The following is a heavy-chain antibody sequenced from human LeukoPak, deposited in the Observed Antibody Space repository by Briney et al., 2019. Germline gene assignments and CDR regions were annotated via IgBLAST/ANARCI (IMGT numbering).Heavy chain of an antibody. J-gene: IGHJ5*02. CDR3: ARSQFYGSGSYQGRWFDP. D-gene: IGHD3-10*01. CDR2: IYYSGST. CDR1: GGSISNYY. V-gene: IGHV4-59*12. Sequence: SETLSLTCTVSGGSISNYYWNWIRQPPGKGLEWIGNIYYSGSTYYNPSLKSRVNISVDTSKNQFSLKLTSVTAADTAVYYCARSQFYGSGSYQGRWFDPWGQGTLVTVSS.